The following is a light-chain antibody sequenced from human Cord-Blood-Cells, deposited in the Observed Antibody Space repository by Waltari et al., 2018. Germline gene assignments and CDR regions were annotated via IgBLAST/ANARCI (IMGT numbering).Light chain of an antibody. Sequence: QTVVTQEPSFSVSPGGPVTLTCGFSSDSVSTSYYPSWYQQTPGQAPRTLIYSTNTRSSGVPDRFSGSILGNKAALTITGAQADDESDYYCVLYMGSGSWVFGGGTKLTVL. CDR1: SDSVSTSYY. CDR3: VLYMGSGSWV. V-gene: IGLV8-61*01. J-gene: IGLJ3*02. CDR2: STN.